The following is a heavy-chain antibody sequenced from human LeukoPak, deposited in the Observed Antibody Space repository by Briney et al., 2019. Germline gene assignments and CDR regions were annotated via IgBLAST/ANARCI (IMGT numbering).Heavy chain of an antibody. Sequence: SEALSLTCAVYGGSFSGYYWSWIRQPPGKGLEWIGEISHSGSTNYNPSFKSRVTISLDTSKNQFSLKLTSVTAADTAVYYCARYFDWPYAFDIWGQGTVVTVSP. V-gene: IGHV4-34*01. D-gene: IGHD3-9*01. CDR1: GGSFSGYY. CDR2: ISHSGST. J-gene: IGHJ3*02. CDR3: ARYFDWPYAFDI.